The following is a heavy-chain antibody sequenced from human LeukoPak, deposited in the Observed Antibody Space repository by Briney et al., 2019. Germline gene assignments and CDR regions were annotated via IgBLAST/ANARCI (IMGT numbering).Heavy chain of an antibody. Sequence: PGGSLRLSCAASGFTISSNYMSWVRQAPGKGLEWVSVIYRGGSTYYADSVKGRFTISRDNSKNTLYLQMNSLRAEDTAVYYCARTVQLERPVPLRNYYYMDVWGKGTTVTISS. CDR3: ARTVQLERPVPLRNYYYMDV. CDR1: GFTISSNY. CDR2: IYRGGST. J-gene: IGHJ6*03. V-gene: IGHV3-53*01. D-gene: IGHD1-1*01.